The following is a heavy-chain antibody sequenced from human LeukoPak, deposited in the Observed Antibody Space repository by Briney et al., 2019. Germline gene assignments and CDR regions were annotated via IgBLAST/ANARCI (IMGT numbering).Heavy chain of an antibody. V-gene: IGHV4-59*01. CDR2: IYYSGST. CDR1: GGSISSYY. J-gene: IGHJ3*02. Sequence: SETLSLTCTVSGGSISSYYWSWIRQPPGKGLEWIGYIYYSGSTNYSPSLKSRVTISVDTSKNQFSLKLSSVTAADTAVYYCARVDNYGTAFDIWGQGTMVTVSS. CDR3: ARVDNYGTAFDI. D-gene: IGHD4-17*01.